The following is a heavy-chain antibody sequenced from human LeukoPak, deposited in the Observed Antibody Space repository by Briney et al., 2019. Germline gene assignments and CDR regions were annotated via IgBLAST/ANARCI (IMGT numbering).Heavy chain of an antibody. CDR1: GGSFSGYY. Sequence: SETLSLTCAVYGGSFSGYYWSWIRQPPGNGLEWIGEINHSGSTNYNPSLKSRVTISVDTSKNQFSLKLSSVTAADTAVYYCAREAVANSRKGAFDIWGQGTMVTVSS. CDR2: INHSGST. CDR3: AREAVANSRKGAFDI. J-gene: IGHJ3*02. V-gene: IGHV4-34*01. D-gene: IGHD6-19*01.